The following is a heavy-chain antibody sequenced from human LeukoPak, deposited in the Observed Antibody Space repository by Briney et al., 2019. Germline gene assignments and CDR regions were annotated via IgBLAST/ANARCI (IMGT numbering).Heavy chain of an antibody. Sequence: GGSLRLSCAASGFTVSSNYMSWVRQAPGKGLEWVSVIYSGGSTYYADSVKGRFTISRDNSKNTLYLQMNSLRAEDTAVYYCARDRVYYYGSGSRYYYHYYGMDVWGQGTTVTVSS. J-gene: IGHJ6*02. CDR1: GFTVSSNY. CDR2: IYSGGST. D-gene: IGHD3-10*01. CDR3: ARDRVYYYGSGSRYYYHYYGMDV. V-gene: IGHV3-66*01.